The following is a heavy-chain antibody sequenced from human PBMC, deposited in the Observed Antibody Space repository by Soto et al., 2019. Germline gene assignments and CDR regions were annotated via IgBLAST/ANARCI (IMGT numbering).Heavy chain of an antibody. CDR1: GITFRRTA. J-gene: IGHJ6*02. CDR2: IVGGTGST. V-gene: IGHV1-58*01. D-gene: IGHD3-3*01. CDR3: TADAHRDYFWSSYPYFYNTMDV. Sequence: SVKVSCKASGITFRRTAVEWMRQARGQRLEWIGRIVGGTGSTTSAQIVKERIAITRDMLTNTAYMVLSGLRAEGTVIYYCTADAHRDYFWSSYPYFYNTMDVGGQGTTVSVAS.